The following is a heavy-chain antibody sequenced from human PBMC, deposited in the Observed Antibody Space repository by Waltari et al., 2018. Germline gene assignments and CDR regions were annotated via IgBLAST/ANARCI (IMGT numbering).Heavy chain of an antibody. CDR2: ISSSSSTI. CDR3: ARRDYRYSSYYYYMDV. V-gene: IGHV3-48*02. D-gene: IGHD5-18*01. Sequence: EVKLVESGGGLVQPGGSLRLSCAASGFTFSSYSMNWVCQAPGKGLDWVSYISSSSSTIYYADSVKCRFTISMDNAKNSLYLQMNSLRDEDTAVYYCARRDYRYSSYYYYMDVWGKGTTVTVSS. CDR1: GFTFSSYS. J-gene: IGHJ6*03.